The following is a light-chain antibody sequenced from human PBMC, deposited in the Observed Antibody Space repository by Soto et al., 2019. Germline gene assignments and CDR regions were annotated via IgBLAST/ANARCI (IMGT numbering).Light chain of an antibody. CDR1: QSVSTN. V-gene: IGKV3-15*01. CDR2: GAS. Sequence: DIVMTQSPATLSVSPGERVTLSCRARQSVSTNLAWYQQKPGQAPRLLIYGASTWATGLPARFSGSGSGTEFTLTISSLQSEDFAVYYCQEYNSWPYTLGQWTKLEIK. J-gene: IGKJ2*01. CDR3: QEYNSWPYT.